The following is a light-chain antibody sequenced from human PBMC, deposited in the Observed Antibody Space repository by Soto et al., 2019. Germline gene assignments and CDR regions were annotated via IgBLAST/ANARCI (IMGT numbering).Light chain of an antibody. CDR2: DSF. V-gene: IGKV3-15*01. CDR3: LG. Sequence: RERATLSCRASQNVKTSLAWYQQKPGQAPRLLIYDSFTRATGIPARLSGSASGTEFTLTIFFFSRRRRNTRCSLGLGG. J-gene: IGKJ4*01. CDR1: QNVKTS.